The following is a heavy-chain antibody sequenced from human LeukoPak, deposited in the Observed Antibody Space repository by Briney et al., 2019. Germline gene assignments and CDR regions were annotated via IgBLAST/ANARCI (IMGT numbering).Heavy chain of an antibody. CDR2: ISGSGGST. D-gene: IGHD6-6*01. CDR3: AKARQPYSSSSGFDY. J-gene: IGHJ4*02. Sequence: PGGSLRLSCAASGFTFSSYAMSWVRQAPGKGLEWVSAISGSGGSTHYADSVKGQFTISRDNSKNTLYLQMNSLRAEDTAVYYCAKARQPYSSSSGFDYWGQGTLVTVSS. CDR1: GFTFSSYA. V-gene: IGHV3-23*01.